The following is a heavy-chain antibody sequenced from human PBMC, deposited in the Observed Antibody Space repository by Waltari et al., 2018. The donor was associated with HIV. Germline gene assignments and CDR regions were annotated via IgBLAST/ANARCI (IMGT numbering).Heavy chain of an antibody. V-gene: IGHV4-34*01. CDR3: ARGSWGSGMDV. Sequence: QVRLQQWGAGLLKPSETLPLSCAAYGGSFSGYYWGWIRQSPGKGLECIGEINHRGSINYNPSLKSRVIISVDRYKNQFSLKLTSVTAADTAVYYCARGSWGSGMDVWGLGTTVIVSS. CDR2: INHRGSI. J-gene: IGHJ6*02. CDR1: GGSFSGYY. D-gene: IGHD7-27*01.